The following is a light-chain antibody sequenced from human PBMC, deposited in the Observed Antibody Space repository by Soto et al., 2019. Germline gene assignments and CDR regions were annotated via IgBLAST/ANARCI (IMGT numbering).Light chain of an antibody. CDR3: QSYDSTLSARYV. CDR2: EVS. CDR1: SSDVGAYNY. V-gene: IGLV2-8*01. Sequence: QSALTQPPSASGSPGQSVTISCAGTSSDVGAYNYVSWYQQHPGKAPKLMIFEVSKRPSGVPDRFSGSKSGNTASLTVSGLQAEDEGDYYCQSYDSTLSARYVFGTGTKLTVL. J-gene: IGLJ1*01.